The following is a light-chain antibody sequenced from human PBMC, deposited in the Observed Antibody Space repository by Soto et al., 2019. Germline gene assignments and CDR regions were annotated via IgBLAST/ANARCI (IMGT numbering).Light chain of an antibody. CDR3: HQYNDGPGGT. V-gene: IGKV3-15*01. CDR1: QSVSTN. CDR2: EAS. Sequence: EIVMTQSPATLSVSPGERATLSCRASQSVSTNLAWYQHKPGQAPRLLNYEASTRAADIPVRFSGSGSGRQFTLTISSLQSEDFAVYYCHQYNDGPGGTFGQGTK. J-gene: IGKJ1*01.